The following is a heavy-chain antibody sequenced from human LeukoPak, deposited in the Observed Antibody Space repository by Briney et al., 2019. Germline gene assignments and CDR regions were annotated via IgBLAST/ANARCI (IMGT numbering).Heavy chain of an antibody. D-gene: IGHD4-17*01. Sequence: GRSLRLSCSASGFTFSDYKMDWVRQAPGKWLEWVSSITSSSSFIYYADSMKGRFTVSRANAKKLLYLQMDSLRAEDTAVYFCAREPTTVTTLSHFDYWGQGTLVTVSS. V-gene: IGHV3-21*01. CDR3: AREPTTVTTLSHFDY. CDR1: GFTFSDYK. CDR2: ITSSSSFI. J-gene: IGHJ4*02.